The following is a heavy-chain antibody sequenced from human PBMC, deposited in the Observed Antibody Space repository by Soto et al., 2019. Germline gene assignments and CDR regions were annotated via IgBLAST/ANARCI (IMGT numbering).Heavy chain of an antibody. V-gene: IGHV3-74*01. CDR2: INSDGSTT. CDR1: GFTFRDHW. Sequence: EVQLVESGGGLVQPGGSLRLSCAASGFTFRDHWMHWVRQAPGKGLVWVSRINSDGSTTTYADSVKGRFTISRDNAKSTLYLQLNSLRAEDTALYYCARGSSSGPDYWGQGTLVTVSS. J-gene: IGHJ4*02. D-gene: IGHD6-19*01. CDR3: ARGSSSGPDY.